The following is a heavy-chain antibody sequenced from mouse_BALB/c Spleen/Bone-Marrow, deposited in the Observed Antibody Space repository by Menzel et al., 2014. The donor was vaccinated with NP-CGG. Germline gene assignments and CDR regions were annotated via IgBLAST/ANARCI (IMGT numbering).Heavy chain of an antibody. Sequence: EVQRVGSGGGLVQPGDSLRLSCATSGFTFSDFYMEWVRQPPGKRLEWIAASRNKAKYYTTEYSASVKGRFIVSRDTSQSVLYLQMNALRAEDTAIYYCARDVGYGNYFVYWGQGALVTVSA. CDR1: GFTFSDFY. J-gene: IGHJ3*01. D-gene: IGHD2-10*02. V-gene: IGHV7-1*02. CDR3: ARDVGYGNYFVY. CDR2: SRNKAKYYTT.